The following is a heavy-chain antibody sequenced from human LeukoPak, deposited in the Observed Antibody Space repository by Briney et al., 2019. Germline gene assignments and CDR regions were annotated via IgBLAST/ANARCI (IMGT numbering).Heavy chain of an antibody. J-gene: IGHJ4*02. CDR3: ARRSMVAYFDY. D-gene: IGHD4/OR15-4a*01. CDR2: IYYSGST. Sequence: SETLSLTCTVSGGSISSYYWSWIRQPPGKGLEWIGYIYYSGSTNYNPSLKSRVTIPVDTSKNQFSLKLSSVTAADTAVYYCARRSMVAYFDYWGQGTLVTVSS. CDR1: GGSISSYY. V-gene: IGHV4-59*08.